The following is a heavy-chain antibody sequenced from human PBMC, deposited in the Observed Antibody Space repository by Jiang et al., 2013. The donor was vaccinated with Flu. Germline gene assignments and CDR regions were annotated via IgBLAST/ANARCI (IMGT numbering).Heavy chain of an antibody. D-gene: IGHD5-24*01. Sequence: QLVESGGGLVQPGGSLRLSCAASGFTLSSYELNWVRQAPGKGLEWLSYITPSGSSIHYADSVKGRFTISRDNAKNSLYLQMNSLRAEDTAVYYCARERMATMGDASDIWGQGTMVTVSS. CDR3: ARERMATMGDASDI. J-gene: IGHJ3*02. CDR1: GFTLSSYE. CDR2: ITPSGSSI. V-gene: IGHV3-48*03.